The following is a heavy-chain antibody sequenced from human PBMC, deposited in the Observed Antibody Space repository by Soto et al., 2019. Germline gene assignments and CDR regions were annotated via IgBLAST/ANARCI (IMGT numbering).Heavy chain of an antibody. D-gene: IGHD1-26*01. CDR1: GYTFTSYG. CDR2: ISAYNGST. CDR3: ATHREVGATTSLDY. V-gene: IGHV1-18*04. Sequence: GASVKVSCKASGYTFTSYGISWVRQAPGQGLEWMGWISAYNGSTNYAQKLQGRVTMTTDTSTSTAYMELRSLRSDDTAVYYCATHREVGATTSLDYWGQGTLVTVSS. J-gene: IGHJ4*02.